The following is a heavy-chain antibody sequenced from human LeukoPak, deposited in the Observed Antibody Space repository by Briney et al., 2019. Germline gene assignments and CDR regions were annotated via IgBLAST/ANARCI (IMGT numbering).Heavy chain of an antibody. CDR3: ARDATVTDFDY. CDR1: GFTFSSYS. J-gene: IGHJ4*02. CDR2: ISSSSSYI. Sequence: GGSLRLSCEASGFTFSSYSMNWVRQAPGKGLEWVSSISSSSSYIYYADSVKGRFTISRDNAKNSLYLQMNSLRAEDTAVYYCARDATVTDFDYWGQGTLVTVSS. D-gene: IGHD4-17*01. V-gene: IGHV3-21*01.